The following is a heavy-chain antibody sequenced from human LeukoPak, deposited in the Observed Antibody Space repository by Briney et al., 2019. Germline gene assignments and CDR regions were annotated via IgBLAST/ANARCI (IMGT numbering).Heavy chain of an antibody. Sequence: ASVTVSCKASGYTFTTYAMNWVRQAPGQGLEWMGWIDTKTGNPTYAQALTGRFVFSLDTSVSTAFLQINSLKAEDTAVYYCARGIGPFDICGQGTMVTVSS. CDR2: IDTKTGNP. D-gene: IGHD3/OR15-3a*01. J-gene: IGHJ3*02. CDR3: ARGIGPFDI. V-gene: IGHV7-4-1*02. CDR1: GYTFTTYA.